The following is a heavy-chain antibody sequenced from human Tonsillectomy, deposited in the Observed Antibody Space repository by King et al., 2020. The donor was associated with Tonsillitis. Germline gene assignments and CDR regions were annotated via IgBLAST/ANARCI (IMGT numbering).Heavy chain of an antibody. J-gene: IGHJ6*03. V-gene: IGHV4-39*01. D-gene: IGHD2-2*01. CDR2: VYYSGST. CDR3: CRIAACSSSRCYEGDYYYYMDV. CDR1: GGSISSSSYY. Sequence: HLQLQESGPGLVKPSETLSLTCIVSGGSISSSSYYWGWIRQPPGKGLEWIGSVYYSGSTYYNPSLKSRVTLSVASSKNQFSLKLSSVTAADTAVYYFCRIAACSSSRCYEGDYYYYMDVWGKGTTVTVSS.